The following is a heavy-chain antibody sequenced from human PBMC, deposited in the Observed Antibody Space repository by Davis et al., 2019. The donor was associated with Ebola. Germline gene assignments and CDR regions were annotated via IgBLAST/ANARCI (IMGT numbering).Heavy chain of an antibody. D-gene: IGHD2/OR15-2a*01. Sequence: GESLKISCAASGFTFSSYWMTWVRQAPGKGLEWVANIKQDGSDKYYVDSVKGRFTISRDSAKSSLYLQMNSLRVEDTAVYYCARDNFQDRYFDYWGQGTLVTVSS. CDR3: ARDNFQDRYFDY. J-gene: IGHJ4*02. V-gene: IGHV3-7*03. CDR1: GFTFSSYW. CDR2: IKQDGSDK.